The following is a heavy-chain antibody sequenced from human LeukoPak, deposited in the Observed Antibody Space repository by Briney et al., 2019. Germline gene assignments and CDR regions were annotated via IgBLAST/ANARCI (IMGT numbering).Heavy chain of an antibody. V-gene: IGHV3-23*01. J-gene: IGHJ4*02. Sequence: GGSLRLSCATPGFPFETNAMSWVRQAPGKGLEWVATIGNTETFYADTVTGRFTISRDDSKNTVNLQMNRLRVEDTAIYYCAKDWIQFNRVFDCFDSWGQGTLVTVSS. CDR2: IGNTET. D-gene: IGHD5-18*01. CDR1: GFPFETNA. CDR3: AKDWIQFNRVFDCFDS.